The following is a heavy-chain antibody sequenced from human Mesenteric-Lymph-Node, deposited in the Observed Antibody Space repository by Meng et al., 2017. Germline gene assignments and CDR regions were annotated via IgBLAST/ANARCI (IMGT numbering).Heavy chain of an antibody. V-gene: IGHV3-30*01. Sequence: GESLKISCAASGFTFSSYAMHWVRQAPGEGLEWVAVISYDGSNKYYADAMTGQFTTSRDNSKNTLYLQMNSLRAEGTAVYYCTRVPIAVASDYWGPGTLVTVSS. CDR3: TRVPIAVASDY. J-gene: IGHJ4*02. D-gene: IGHD6-19*01. CDR2: ISYDGSNK. CDR1: GFTFSSYA.